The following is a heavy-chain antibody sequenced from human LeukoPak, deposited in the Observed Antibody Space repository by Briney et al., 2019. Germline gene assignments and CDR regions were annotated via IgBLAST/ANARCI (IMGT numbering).Heavy chain of an antibody. CDR1: GCTFSSYA. D-gene: IGHD3-16*02. CDR3: AGFMGLYVWGSYRSHDAFDI. CDR2: IIPIFGTA. V-gene: IGHV1-69*05. Sequence: SVKVSCKASGCTFSSYAISWVRQAPGQGLEWMGRIIPIFGTANYAQKFQGRVTITTDESTSTAYMELSSLRSEDTAVYYCAGFMGLYVWGSYRSHDAFDIWGQGTMVTVSS. J-gene: IGHJ3*02.